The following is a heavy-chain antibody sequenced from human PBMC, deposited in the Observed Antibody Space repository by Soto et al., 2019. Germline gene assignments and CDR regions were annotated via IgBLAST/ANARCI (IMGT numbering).Heavy chain of an antibody. J-gene: IGHJ4*02. D-gene: IGHD3-22*01. CDR3: ATTNEGPYYYDSSGYGYDY. Sequence: SETLSLTCTVSGGSISSSSYYWGWIRQPPGKGLEWIGSIYYSGSTYYNPSLKSRVTISVDTSKNQFSLKLSSVTAADTAVYYCATTNEGPYYYDSSGYGYDYWGQGTLVTVSS. CDR1: GGSISSSSYY. CDR2: IYYSGST. V-gene: IGHV4-39*01.